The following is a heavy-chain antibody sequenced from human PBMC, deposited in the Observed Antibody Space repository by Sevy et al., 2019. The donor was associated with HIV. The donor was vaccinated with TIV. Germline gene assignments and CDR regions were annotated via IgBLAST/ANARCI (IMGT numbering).Heavy chain of an antibody. J-gene: IGHJ4*02. V-gene: IGHV3-15*01. Sequence: GGSLRLSCAASGFTFSNAWMSWVRQAPGKGLEWVGRIRSNTDGGTTDYAAPLKGRFTISRDNAKNSLYLQMNTLRAEETAVYYCARTKSNTAMVSSDYWGQGTLVTVSS. CDR1: GFTFSNAW. CDR2: IRSNTDGGTT. D-gene: IGHD5-18*01. CDR3: ARTKSNTAMVSSDY.